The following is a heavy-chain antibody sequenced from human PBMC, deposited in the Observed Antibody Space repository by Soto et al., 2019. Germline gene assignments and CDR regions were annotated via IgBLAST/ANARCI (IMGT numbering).Heavy chain of an antibody. J-gene: IGHJ6*04. Sequence: EVQLVESGGGLVQPGGSLRLSCAGSGGTLQDYAMHWVRQAPGKGLEWVSGIYYNSNRIDYADSVKGRFTISRDNARNALYLQMNSLTTEDTAFYYCGKDISPGGMDVWGRGIMVTVSS. V-gene: IGHV3-9*01. CDR1: GGTLQDYA. CDR2: IYYNSNRI. CDR3: GKDISPGGMDV.